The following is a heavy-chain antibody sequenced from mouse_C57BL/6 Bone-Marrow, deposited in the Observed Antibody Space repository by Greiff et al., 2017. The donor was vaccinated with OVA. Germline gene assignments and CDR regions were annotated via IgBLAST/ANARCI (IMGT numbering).Heavy chain of an antibody. D-gene: IGHD2-3*01. V-gene: IGHV1-66*01. CDR3: ARWIYDGYTGFAY. J-gene: IGHJ3*01. Sequence: QVQLQQSGPELVKPGASVKISCKASGYSFTSYYIHWVKQRPGQGLEWIGWIYPGSGNTKYNEKFKGKATLTADTSSSTAYMQLSSLTSEDSAVYYCARWIYDGYTGFAYWGQGTLVTVSA. CDR1: GYSFTSYY. CDR2: IYPGSGNT.